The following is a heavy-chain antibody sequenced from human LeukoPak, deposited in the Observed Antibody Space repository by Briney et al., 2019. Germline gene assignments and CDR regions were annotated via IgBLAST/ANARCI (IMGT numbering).Heavy chain of an antibody. CDR2: IGSSGSTI. CDR1: GFTFSDYY. CDR3: ARRTGDSYYFDY. D-gene: IGHD1-26*01. J-gene: IGHJ4*02. V-gene: IGHV3-11*01. Sequence: GGSLRLSCAASGFTFSDYYMSWIRQAPGKGLEWVSYIGSSGSTIYYADSVKGRFTISRDNAKNSLYLQMNSLRAEDPAVYYCARRTGDSYYFDYWGQGTLVTVSS.